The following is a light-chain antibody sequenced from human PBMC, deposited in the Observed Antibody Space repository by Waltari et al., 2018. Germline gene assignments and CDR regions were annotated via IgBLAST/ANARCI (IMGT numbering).Light chain of an antibody. V-gene: IGKV3-15*01. CDR1: QSVGSN. Sequence: EIVMTQSPVTLSVSPGERATLSCRASQSVGSNLAWYQQKPGQAPSLLIYGASTRANGIPGRFSGSGSGTGFTLTLSSLQAEDVAVYYCQQYSNTPFTFGPGTKVAIK. J-gene: IGKJ3*01. CDR2: GAS. CDR3: QQYSNTPFT.